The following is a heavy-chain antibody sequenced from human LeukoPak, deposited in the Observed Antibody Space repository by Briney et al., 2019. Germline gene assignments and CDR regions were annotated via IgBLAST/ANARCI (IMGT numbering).Heavy chain of an antibody. CDR3: ARGGATAFVRRYYYYYMDV. D-gene: IGHD1-26*01. CDR2: IRAYNGNT. Sequence: ASVKVSCKASGYTFTSYGISWVRQAPGQGLEWMGWIRAYNGNTNYAQKLQGRVTITADKSTSTAYMELSSLRSEDTAVYYCARGGATAFVRRYYYYYMDVWGKGTTVTVSS. CDR1: GYTFTSYG. V-gene: IGHV1-18*01. J-gene: IGHJ6*03.